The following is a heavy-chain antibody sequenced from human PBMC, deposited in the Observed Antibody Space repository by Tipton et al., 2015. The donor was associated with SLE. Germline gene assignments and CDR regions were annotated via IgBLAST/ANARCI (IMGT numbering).Heavy chain of an antibody. Sequence: SLRLSCAASGFTFSSYAMHWVRQAPGKGLEWVAVISYDGSNKYYADSVKGRFTISRDNSKNTLYLQMNSLRAEDTAVYYCARGSPSEWYFDLWGRGTLVTVSS. J-gene: IGHJ2*01. CDR3: ARGSPSEWYFDL. CDR2: ISYDGSNK. V-gene: IGHV3-30*04. CDR1: GFTFSSYA.